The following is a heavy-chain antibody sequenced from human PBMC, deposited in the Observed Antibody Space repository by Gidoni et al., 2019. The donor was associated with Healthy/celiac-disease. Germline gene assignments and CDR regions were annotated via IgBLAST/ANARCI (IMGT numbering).Heavy chain of an antibody. CDR1: GFTFSSYA. V-gene: IGHV3-23*01. CDR2: ISGSGGST. CDR3: AKDQGRAQVDVYYYYYYGMDV. Sequence: EVQLLESGGGLVQPGGSLRLSCAASGFTFSSYAMSWVRQAPGKGLEWVSDISGSGGSTYYADSVKGRFTISRDNSKNTLYLQMNSLRAEDTAVYYCAKDQGRAQVDVYYYYYYGMDVWGQGTTVTVSS. D-gene: IGHD6-13*01. J-gene: IGHJ6*02.